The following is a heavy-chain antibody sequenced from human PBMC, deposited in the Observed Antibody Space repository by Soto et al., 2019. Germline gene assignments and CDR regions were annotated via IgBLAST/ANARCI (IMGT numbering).Heavy chain of an antibody. Sequence: GASVKVSCKASGYTFTSYGISWVRQAPGQGLEWMGWISAYNGNTNYAQKLQGRVTMTTDTSTSTAYMELRSLRSDDTAVYYCARDVALGYCSSTSCYRVYYYGMDVWGQGTTVTAP. D-gene: IGHD2-2*01. V-gene: IGHV1-18*01. J-gene: IGHJ6*02. CDR1: GYTFTSYG. CDR3: ARDVALGYCSSTSCYRVYYYGMDV. CDR2: ISAYNGNT.